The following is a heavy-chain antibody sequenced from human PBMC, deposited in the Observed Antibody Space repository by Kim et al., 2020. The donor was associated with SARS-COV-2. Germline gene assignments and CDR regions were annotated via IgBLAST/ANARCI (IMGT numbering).Heavy chain of an antibody. V-gene: IGHV3-48*02. CDR3: ARDSNWGFDY. D-gene: IGHD7-27*01. J-gene: IGHJ4*02. CDR2: IKTTGSAT. CDR1: GFTFSSYS. Sequence: GGSLRLSCAASGFTFSSYSMNWVRQAPGKGLEWVSYIKTTGSATYYTDSVKGRFTISRDNAKNSLYLQMNSLRDEDTAVYYCARDSNWGFDYWGQGTLVTVSS.